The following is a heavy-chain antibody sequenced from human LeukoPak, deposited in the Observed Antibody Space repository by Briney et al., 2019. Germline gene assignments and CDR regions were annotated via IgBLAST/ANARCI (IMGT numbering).Heavy chain of an antibody. Sequence: GGSLRLSCLTSGFTLSTNAMSWVRQAPGKGLEWISGISGSGASTYYADSVKGRFTISRDDSRNTLYLQMNSLRGDDTAVYFCARIEWDRLGRAFDVWGRGTMVTVSS. CDR3: ARIEWDRLGRAFDV. J-gene: IGHJ3*01. V-gene: IGHV3-23*01. CDR1: GFTLSTNA. CDR2: ISGSGAST. D-gene: IGHD1-26*01.